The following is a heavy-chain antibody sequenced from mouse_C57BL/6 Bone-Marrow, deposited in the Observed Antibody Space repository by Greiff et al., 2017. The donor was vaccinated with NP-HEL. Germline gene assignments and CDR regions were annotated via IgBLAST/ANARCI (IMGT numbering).Heavy chain of an antibody. Sequence: VKLQQSGAELARPGASVKMSCKASGYTFTSYTMHWVKQRPGQGLEWIGYINPSSGYTKYNQKFKDKATLTADKSSSTAYMQLSSLTSEDSAVYYCARNRITTVAFDYWGQGTTLTVSS. J-gene: IGHJ2*01. CDR3: ARNRITTVAFDY. CDR2: INPSSGYT. V-gene: IGHV1-4*01. D-gene: IGHD1-1*01. CDR1: GYTFTSYT.